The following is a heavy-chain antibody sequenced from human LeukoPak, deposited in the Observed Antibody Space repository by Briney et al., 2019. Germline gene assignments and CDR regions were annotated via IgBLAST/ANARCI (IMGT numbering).Heavy chain of an antibody. D-gene: IGHD3-3*01. Sequence: ASVKVSCKASGYTFTGYYMLWVRQAPGQGLEWMGWINPNSGGTNYAQKFQGRVTMTRDTSISTAYMELSRLRSDDTAVYYCARDWTEYYDFWSGSHWFDPWGQGTLVTVSS. J-gene: IGHJ5*02. CDR2: INPNSGGT. CDR1: GYTFTGYY. CDR3: ARDWTEYYDFWSGSHWFDP. V-gene: IGHV1-2*02.